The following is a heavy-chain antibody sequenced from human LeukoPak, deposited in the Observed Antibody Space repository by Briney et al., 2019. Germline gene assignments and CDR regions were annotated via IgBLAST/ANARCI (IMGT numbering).Heavy chain of an antibody. Sequence: SETLSLTCAVYGASFSGYYWSWIRQPPGKGLEWIGEINHSGSTNYNVSLESRVTISVDTSKNQFTLKLNSVTAADTAVYYCAKVYSSSSRDAFDVWGPGTMVTVSS. CDR3: AKVYSSSSRDAFDV. CDR1: GASFSGYY. J-gene: IGHJ3*01. CDR2: INHSGST. V-gene: IGHV4-34*01. D-gene: IGHD6-6*01.